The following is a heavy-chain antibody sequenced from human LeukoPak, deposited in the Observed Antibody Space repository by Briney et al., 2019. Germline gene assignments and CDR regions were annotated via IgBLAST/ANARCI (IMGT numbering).Heavy chain of an antibody. CDR2: ISSSSSYI. J-gene: IGHJ4*02. D-gene: IGHD6-6*01. CDR1: GFTFSSYS. V-gene: IGHV3-21*01. CDR3: AKSTIAARPLGY. Sequence: GGSLRLSCAASGFTFSSYSMNWVRQAPGKGLEWVSSISSSSSYIYYADSVKGRFTISRDNAKNSLYLQMNSLRAEDAAVYYCAKSTIAARPLGYWGQGTLVTVSS.